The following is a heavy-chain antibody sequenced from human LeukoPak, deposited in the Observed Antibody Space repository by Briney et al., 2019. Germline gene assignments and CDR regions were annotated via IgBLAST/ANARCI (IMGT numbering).Heavy chain of an antibody. CDR1: GFTFSSYA. V-gene: IGHV3-30*04. Sequence: GGSLRLSCAASGFTFSSYAMHWVRQAPGKGLEWVAVISYDGSNKYYADSVKGRFTISRDNSKNTLYLQMNSLRAEDTAVYYCARDILALLWFGGDAFDIWGQGTMVTVSS. CDR2: ISYDGSNK. CDR3: ARDILALLWFGGDAFDI. D-gene: IGHD3-10*01. J-gene: IGHJ3*02.